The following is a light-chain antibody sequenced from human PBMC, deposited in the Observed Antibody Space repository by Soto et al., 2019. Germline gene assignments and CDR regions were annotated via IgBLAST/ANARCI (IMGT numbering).Light chain of an antibody. V-gene: IGKV1-5*03. CDR1: QSISSW. Sequence: DIQMTQSPSTLSASLGDGVSVTCRASQSISSWLAWYQQKPGKAPKLLIYSASSLKSGVSSRFSGSGSGTDFTLTISRLEPEDFAVYYCQQFSSYPLTFGGGTKVDIK. CDR3: QQFSSYPLT. CDR2: SAS. J-gene: IGKJ4*01.